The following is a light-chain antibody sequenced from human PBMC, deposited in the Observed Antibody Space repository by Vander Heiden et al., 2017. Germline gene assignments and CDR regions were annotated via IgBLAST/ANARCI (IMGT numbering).Light chain of an antibody. CDR2: EVS. CDR3: SSYTSSSTLV. Sequence: SALIQPASASVSLGQSITSSCTGTSSEGVGDNYVSCYQQHPGRAPKLMVYEVSNRPSGVSNRFSGSKSGNTASLTISGLQEEDEADYYCSSYTSSSTLVFGGGTKLTVL. J-gene: IGLJ2*01. V-gene: IGLV2-14*01. CDR1: SSEGVGDNY.